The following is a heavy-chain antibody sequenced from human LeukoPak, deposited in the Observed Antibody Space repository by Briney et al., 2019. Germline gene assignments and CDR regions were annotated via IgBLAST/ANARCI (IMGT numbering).Heavy chain of an antibody. CDR1: GFTFSSYA. CDR3: ARALAGYFDNNWFDP. CDR2: ISYDGSNK. D-gene: IGHD3-9*01. Sequence: GGSLRLSCAASGFTFSSYAMHWVRQAPGKGLEWVAVISYDGSNKYYAHSVKGRFTISRDNSKNTLYLQMNSLRAEDTAVYYCARALAGYFDNNWFDPWGQGTLVTVSS. J-gene: IGHJ5*02. V-gene: IGHV3-30-3*01.